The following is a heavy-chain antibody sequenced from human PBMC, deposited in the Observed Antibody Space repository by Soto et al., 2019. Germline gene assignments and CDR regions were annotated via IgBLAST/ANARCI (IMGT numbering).Heavy chain of an antibody. Sequence: GASVKVSCKTSGYTFTTFFLHWMRQAPGQRLEWMGWINPANGDTMYSQKFLGRVSNTRDTSATTAYMELTSLTSEDTAIYYCARGPSTGCFDSWGQGTLVTAPQ. CDR3: ARGPSTGCFDS. J-gene: IGHJ4*02. CDR2: INPANGDT. CDR1: GYTFTTFF. V-gene: IGHV1-3*01. D-gene: IGHD1-1*01.